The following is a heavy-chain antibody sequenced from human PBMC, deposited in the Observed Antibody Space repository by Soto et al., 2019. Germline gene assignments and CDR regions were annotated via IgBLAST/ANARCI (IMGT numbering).Heavy chain of an antibody. Sequence: SETLSLTCTVSGGSISSSLRYWGWIRQPPGKGLEWIGSIYNSDYMYYNPSLRSRVSMSVDTSKNQFSLQLNSVTPEDAAVYYCANDPGYSLDYWGQGTQVTVSS. CDR3: ANDPGYSLDY. CDR2: IYNSDYM. V-gene: IGHV4-39*01. J-gene: IGHJ4*02. CDR1: GGSISSSLRY. D-gene: IGHD5-12*01.